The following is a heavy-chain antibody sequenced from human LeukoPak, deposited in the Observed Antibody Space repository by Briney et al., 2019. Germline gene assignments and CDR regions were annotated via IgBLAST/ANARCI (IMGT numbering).Heavy chain of an antibody. V-gene: IGHV4-59*01. Sequence: PSETLSLTCTVSGGSISSYYWSWIRQPPGKGLEWIGYIYYSGSTNYNPSLKSRVTISVDTSKDQFSLKLSSVTAADTAVYYCARTTEAHSWRTRYYDYYMDVWGKGTTVTVS. CDR1: GGSISSYY. CDR3: ARTTEAHSWRTRYYDYYMDV. D-gene: IGHD6-13*01. CDR2: IYYSGST. J-gene: IGHJ6*03.